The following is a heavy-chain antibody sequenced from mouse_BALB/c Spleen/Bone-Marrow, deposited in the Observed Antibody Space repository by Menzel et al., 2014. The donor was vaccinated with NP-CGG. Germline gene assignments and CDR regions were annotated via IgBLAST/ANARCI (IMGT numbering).Heavy chain of an antibody. D-gene: IGHD2-5*01. J-gene: IGHJ4*01. Sequence: QVQLQQPGAELVRPGVSVKISCKGSGYTFTDYAMHWVKQSHAESLEWIGVINTYFGDISYNQKFKGKATIAVDKTSRTVYMELARLTAEDSAIYYCARGYSNNYAMDYWGQGTLVTVSS. CDR1: GYTFTDYA. CDR3: ARGYSNNYAMDY. V-gene: IGHV1S137*01. CDR2: INTYFGDI.